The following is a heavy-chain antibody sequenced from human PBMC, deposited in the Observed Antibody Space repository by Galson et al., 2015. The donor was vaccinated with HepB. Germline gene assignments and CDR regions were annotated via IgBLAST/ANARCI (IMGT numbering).Heavy chain of an antibody. Sequence: SLRLSCAATGFIFDDYDMSWVCQVPGKGLEWVAGINWNGGDTDYADSVKGRFTISRDNADNSLYLQMNSLRAEDTALYYCARDKTTMARGVIHKWYSGYWGQGILVTVSS. V-gene: IGHV3-20*04. CDR1: GFIFDDYD. D-gene: IGHD3-10*01. J-gene: IGHJ4*02. CDR2: INWNGGDT. CDR3: ARDKTTMARGVIHKWYSGY.